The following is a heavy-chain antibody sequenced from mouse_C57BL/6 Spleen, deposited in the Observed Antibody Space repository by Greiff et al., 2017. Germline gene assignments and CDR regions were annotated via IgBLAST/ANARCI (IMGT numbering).Heavy chain of an antibody. V-gene: IGHV1-54*01. CDR2: INPGSGGT. CDR3: ARRGWDGFDY. Sequence: VQLQQSGAELVRPGTSVKVSCKASGYAFTNYLIEWVKQRPGQGLEWIGVINPGSGGTNYTEKFKGKATLTADKSSSTAYMQLSSLTSEDSAVYFCARRGWDGFDYWGQGTTLTVSS. CDR1: GYAFTNYL. D-gene: IGHD4-1*01. J-gene: IGHJ2*01.